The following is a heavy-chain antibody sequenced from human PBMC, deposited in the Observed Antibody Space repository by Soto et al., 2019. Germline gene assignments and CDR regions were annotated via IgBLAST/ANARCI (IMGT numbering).Heavy chain of an antibody. D-gene: IGHD4-17*01. CDR2: IYYSGST. J-gene: IGHJ4*02. CDR3: ARPAALTTVTTIDY. Sequence: QLQLQESGPGLVKPSETLSLTCTVSGGSISSSSYYWGWIRQPPGKGREWIGSIYYSGSTYYNPSLKSRVTISVDTSKNQFSLKLSSVTAADTAVYYCARPAALTTVTTIDYWGQGTLDTVSS. CDR1: GGSISSSSYY. V-gene: IGHV4-39*01.